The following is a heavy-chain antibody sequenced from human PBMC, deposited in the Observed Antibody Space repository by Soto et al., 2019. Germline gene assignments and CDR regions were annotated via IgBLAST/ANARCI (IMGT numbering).Heavy chain of an antibody. CDR1: GGSISSGGYF. V-gene: IGHV4-31*03. Sequence: QVQLQESGPGQVKPSETLSVTCTVSGGSISSGGYFWSWVLQRPGQGLEWIGYINYSGRTSYSPSRKSRVTMSVDTSNQFSLKLTSVTAADTAVYYCARDRDGARALDYWGQGTLVTVSP. CDR2: INYSGRT. CDR3: ARDRDGARALDY. J-gene: IGHJ4*02. D-gene: IGHD2-21*02.